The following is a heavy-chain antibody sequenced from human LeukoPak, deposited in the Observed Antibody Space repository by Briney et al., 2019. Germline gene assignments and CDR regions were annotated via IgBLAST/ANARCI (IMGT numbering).Heavy chain of an antibody. CDR3: ASPMVQGVIKSYYYGMDV. J-gene: IGHJ6*02. Sequence: SVKVSCKASGGTFSSYAISWVRQAPGQGLEWMGRIIPILGIANYAQKFQGRVTITADKSTSTAYMELSSLRYEDTAVYYCASPMVQGVIKSYYYGMDVWGQGTTVTVSS. D-gene: IGHD3-10*01. CDR1: GGTFSSYA. CDR2: IIPILGIA. V-gene: IGHV1-69*04.